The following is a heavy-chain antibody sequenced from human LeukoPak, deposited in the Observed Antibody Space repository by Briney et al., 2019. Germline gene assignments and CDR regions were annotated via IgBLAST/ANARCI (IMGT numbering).Heavy chain of an antibody. CDR1: GFTFSSFA. CDR2: ISASGYST. J-gene: IGHJ3*02. D-gene: IGHD5-12*01. V-gene: IGHV3-23*01. Sequence: GGSLRLSCAASGFTFSSFAMGWVRLAPGKGLEWVSPISASGYSTSYADSVKGRFTISRDNSKNTLYLQMDSLRAEDTAIYYCAKGIYSAYGRDAFDIRGQETMVTVSS. CDR3: AKGIYSAYGRDAFDI.